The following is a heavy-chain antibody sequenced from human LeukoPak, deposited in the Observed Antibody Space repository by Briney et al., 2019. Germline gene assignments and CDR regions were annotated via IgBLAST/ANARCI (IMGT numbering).Heavy chain of an antibody. Sequence: GASVKVSCKASGYTFTSYYLYWVRQAPGQGLEWMGIINPSGGSTSYPQKFQGRVTMTRDTSTSTVYMELSSLRSEDTAVYYCASSSGIATAFDYWGQGTLATVSS. J-gene: IGHJ4*02. CDR3: ASSSGIATAFDY. V-gene: IGHV1-46*01. D-gene: IGHD6-13*01. CDR1: GYTFTSYY. CDR2: INPSGGST.